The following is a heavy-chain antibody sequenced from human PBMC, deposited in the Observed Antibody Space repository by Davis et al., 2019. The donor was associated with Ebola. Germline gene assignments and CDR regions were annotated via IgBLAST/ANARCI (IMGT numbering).Heavy chain of an antibody. D-gene: IGHD5-24*01. CDR2: IYYSGST. CDR1: GGSISSGGYY. V-gene: IGHV4-31*03. CDR3: ARGNGYKNFDY. J-gene: IGHJ4*02. Sequence: LRLSCTVSGGSISSGGYYWSWIRQHPGKGLEWIGYIYYSGSTYYNPSLKSRVTISVDTSKNQFSLKLSSMTAADTAVYYCARGNGYKNFDYWGQGTLVTVSS.